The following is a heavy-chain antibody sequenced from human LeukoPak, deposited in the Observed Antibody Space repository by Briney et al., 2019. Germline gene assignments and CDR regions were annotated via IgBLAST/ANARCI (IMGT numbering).Heavy chain of an antibody. J-gene: IGHJ6*03. CDR1: GGSISSSSYY. CDR3: ARMICSSPSCRYYYYSYMDV. V-gene: IGHV4-39*01. Sequence: SETLSLTCTVSGGSISSSSYYWGWIRQPPGKGLEWIGSIYYSGSTYYNPSLKSRVTISVDTSKNQFSLKLSSVTAADTAVYYCARMICSSPSCRYYYYSYMDVWGKGTTVTVSS. CDR2: IYYSGST. D-gene: IGHD2-2*01.